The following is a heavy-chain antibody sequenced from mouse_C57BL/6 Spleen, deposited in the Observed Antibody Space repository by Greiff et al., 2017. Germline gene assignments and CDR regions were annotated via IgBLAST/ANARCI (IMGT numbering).Heavy chain of an antibody. CDR3: ARFYGYDVWFAY. D-gene: IGHD2-2*01. Sequence: QVQLQQPGAELVKPGASVKLSCQASGYTFTSYWMHWVKQRPGQGLEWIGMIHPNSGSTNYNEKFKSKATLTVDKSSSTAYMQLSSLTSEDSAVYYCARFYGYDVWFAYWGQGTLVTVSA. V-gene: IGHV1-64*01. CDR2: IHPNSGST. CDR1: GYTFTSYW. J-gene: IGHJ3*01.